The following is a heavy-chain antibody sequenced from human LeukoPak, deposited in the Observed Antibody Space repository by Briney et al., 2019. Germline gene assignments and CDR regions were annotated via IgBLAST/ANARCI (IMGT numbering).Heavy chain of an antibody. Sequence: YPGGSLRLSCAASGFTFSSYAMSWVRQAPGKGLEWVSAISGSGGSTYYADSVKGRFTISRDNSKNTLYLQMNSLRAEDTAVYYCAGGLPVTTYFDYWGQGTLVTVSS. CDR1: GFTFSSYA. D-gene: IGHD4-17*01. V-gene: IGHV3-23*01. CDR2: ISGSGGST. CDR3: AGGLPVTTYFDY. J-gene: IGHJ4*02.